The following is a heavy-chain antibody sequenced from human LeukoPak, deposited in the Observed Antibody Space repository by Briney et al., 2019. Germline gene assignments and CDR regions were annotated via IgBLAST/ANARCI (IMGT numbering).Heavy chain of an antibody. CDR3: ARYGKGPAHMDV. V-gene: IGHV1-2*06. CDR2: INPNSGGT. D-gene: IGHD1-26*01. CDR1: GYTFTGYY. Sequence: ASVKVSCXASGYTFTGYYMHWVRQAPGQGLEWMGRINPNSGGTNYAQKFQGRVTMTRDTSISTAYMELSRLRSDDTAVYYCARYGKGPAHMDVWGKGTTVTVSS. J-gene: IGHJ6*03.